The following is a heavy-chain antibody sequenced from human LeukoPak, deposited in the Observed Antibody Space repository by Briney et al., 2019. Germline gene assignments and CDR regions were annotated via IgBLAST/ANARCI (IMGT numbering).Heavy chain of an antibody. CDR1: GITLSNYD. Sequence: GGSLRLSCAASGITLSNYDMTWVRQAPGKGLEWVSDIRGSCGTYYADSGKGRFTLSRDNAKNTLYLQMSSLRAEDTAVYYCANFIAASAAGFQHWGQGTLVTVSS. J-gene: IGHJ1*01. D-gene: IGHD6-6*01. V-gene: IGHV3-23*01. CDR3: ANFIAASAAGFQH. CDR2: IRGSCGT.